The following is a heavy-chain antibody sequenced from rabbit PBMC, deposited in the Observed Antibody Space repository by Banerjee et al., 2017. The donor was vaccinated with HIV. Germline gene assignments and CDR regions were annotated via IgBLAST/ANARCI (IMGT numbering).Heavy chain of an antibody. CDR1: GFTLSSYY. D-gene: IGHD7-1*01. V-gene: IGHV1S40*01. Sequence: QSLEESGGDLVMPGASLTLTCTASGFTLSSYYMCWVRQAPGKGLEWIGCIYAGSSGNTYYASWAKGRFTISKTSSTTVTLQMTSLTAADTATYFCARGDGAYAGYDGLWGQGTLVTVS. CDR2: IYAGSSGNT. J-gene: IGHJ3*01. CDR3: ARGDGAYAGYDGL.